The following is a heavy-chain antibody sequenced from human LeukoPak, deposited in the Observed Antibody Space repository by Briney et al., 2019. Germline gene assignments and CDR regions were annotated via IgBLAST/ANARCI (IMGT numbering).Heavy chain of an antibody. J-gene: IGHJ4*02. CDR2: INHSGST. V-gene: IGHV4-34*01. D-gene: IGHD6-19*01. CDR1: GGSFSGYY. Sequence: PSETLSLTCAVYGGSFSGYYWSWIRQPPGKGLEWIGEINHSGSTNYNASLKSRGTISVDTSKNQFSLKLNSVTAADTAVYFCARQVVAVAGTGYFDYWGQGTLVTVSS. CDR3: ARQVVAVAGTGYFDY.